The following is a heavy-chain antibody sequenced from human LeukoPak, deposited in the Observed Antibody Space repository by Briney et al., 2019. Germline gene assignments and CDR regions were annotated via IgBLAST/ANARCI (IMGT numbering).Heavy chain of an antibody. CDR3: ARLGSSSSGRGAFDI. Sequence: SETLSLTCTVSGESMSGFYWNWIRQSPGKGLEWIGCMHYTGSTNYNPSLKSRVTISIDTSKNQFSLKLSSVTAADTAVYYCARLGSSSSGRGAFDIWGQGTMVTVSS. CDR1: GESMSGFY. D-gene: IGHD6-6*01. J-gene: IGHJ3*02. CDR2: MHYTGST. V-gene: IGHV4-59*12.